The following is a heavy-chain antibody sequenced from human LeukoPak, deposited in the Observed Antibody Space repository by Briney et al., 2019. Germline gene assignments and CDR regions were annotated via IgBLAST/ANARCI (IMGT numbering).Heavy chain of an antibody. CDR3: ARGGIAVAGALDY. V-gene: IGHV1-69*05. CDR2: IIPIFGTA. Sequence: SVKASCKASGGTFSSYAISWVRQAPGQGLEWMGRIIPIFGTANYAQKFQGRVTITTDESTSTAYMELSSLRSEDTAVYYCARGGIAVAGALDYWGQGTLVTVSS. CDR1: GGTFSSYA. D-gene: IGHD6-19*01. J-gene: IGHJ4*02.